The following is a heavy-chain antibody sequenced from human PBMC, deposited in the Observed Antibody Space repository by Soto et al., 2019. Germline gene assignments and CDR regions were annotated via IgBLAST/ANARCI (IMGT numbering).Heavy chain of an antibody. CDR3: AKDLVPAVIHYYYYYIDV. CDR2: ISWNSGSI. Sequence: EVQLVESGGGLVQPGRSLRLSCAASGFTFDAYAMHWVRQAPGKGLEWVSGISWNSGSIGYADSVKGRFTISRDNAKNSLYLQMNSLRAEDTALYYCAKDLVPAVIHYYYYYIDVWGKGTTVTVSS. J-gene: IGHJ6*03. CDR1: GFTFDAYA. D-gene: IGHD2-2*01. V-gene: IGHV3-9*01.